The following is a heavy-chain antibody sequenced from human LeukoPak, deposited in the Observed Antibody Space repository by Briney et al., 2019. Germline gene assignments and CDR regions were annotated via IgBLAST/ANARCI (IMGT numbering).Heavy chain of an antibody. J-gene: IGHJ4*02. V-gene: IGHV4-38-2*02. CDR2: IYHSGST. Sequence: SETLSLTCTVSGYSISSGYYWGWIRQPPGKGLEWIGSIYHSGSTYYNPSLKSRVTISVDTSKNQFSLKLSSVTAADTAVYYCARVSDDILTGYYIHFDYWGQGTLVTVSS. CDR1: GYSISSGYY. D-gene: IGHD3-9*01. CDR3: ARVSDDILTGYYIHFDY.